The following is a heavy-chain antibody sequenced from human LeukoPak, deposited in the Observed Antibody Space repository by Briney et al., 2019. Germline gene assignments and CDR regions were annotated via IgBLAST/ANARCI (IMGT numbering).Heavy chain of an antibody. V-gene: IGHV4-59*08. D-gene: IGHD5-12*01. Sequence: SETLSLTCAVSSDSLNTYYWNWIRQTPGKGLEWIGYIYYSGHTDYNPSLKSRVTISVDTSKNQFSLSLRSVTAADTAVYFCATYKENKVATRGFDYWGQGTLVTVSS. CDR1: SDSLNTYY. CDR3: ATYKENKVATRGFDY. J-gene: IGHJ4*02. CDR2: IYYSGHT.